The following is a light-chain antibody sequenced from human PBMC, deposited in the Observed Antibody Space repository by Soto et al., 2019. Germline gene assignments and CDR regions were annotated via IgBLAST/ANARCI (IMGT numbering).Light chain of an antibody. CDR3: QQYNIFPYT. J-gene: IGKJ2*01. CDR1: QSISTW. V-gene: IGKV1-5*03. Sequence: DIQMTQSPSTLSASVGDRVTITCRASQSISTWLAWYQQKPGKAPKLLIYKASSLESGVPSRFSGSGSGTEFTLTISSLQPEDFATFYCQQYNIFPYTFGQGTKLEIQ. CDR2: KAS.